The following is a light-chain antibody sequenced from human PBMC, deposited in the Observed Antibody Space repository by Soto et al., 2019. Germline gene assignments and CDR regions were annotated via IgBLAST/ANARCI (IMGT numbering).Light chain of an antibody. CDR1: QKISSY. Sequence: SHMTQSPSSLSASVGDRFNITCRASQKISSYLNWWLQKPGKAPKLLIYAASSLQSGVPSRFSGSGSGTDFTLTISSLQPEDFATYYCQESYSTPRWTFAQGTKVDIK. CDR2: AAS. J-gene: IGKJ1*01. CDR3: QESYSTPRWT. V-gene: IGKV1-39*01.